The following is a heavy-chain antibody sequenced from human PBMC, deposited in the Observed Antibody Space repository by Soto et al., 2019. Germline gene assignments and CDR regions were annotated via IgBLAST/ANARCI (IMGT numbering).Heavy chain of an antibody. J-gene: IGHJ5*02. CDR3: AQSSGHEPGWFDP. CDR2: INHSGST. D-gene: IGHD3-10*01. V-gene: IGHV4-34*01. Sequence: ETLSLTCAVYGGSFSGYYWSWTRQPPGKGLEWIGEINHSGSTNYNPSLKSRVTISVDTSKNQFSLKLSSVTAADTAVYYCAQSSGHEPGWFDPWGQGTLVTVSS. CDR1: GGSFSGYY.